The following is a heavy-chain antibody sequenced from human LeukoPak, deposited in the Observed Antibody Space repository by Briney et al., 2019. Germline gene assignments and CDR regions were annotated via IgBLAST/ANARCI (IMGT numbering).Heavy chain of an antibody. J-gene: IGHJ5*02. CDR1: GYTFTGYY. D-gene: IGHD4-17*01. Sequence: ASVKVSCKASGYTFTGYYMHWVRQAPGQGLEWMGWINPNSGGTNYAQKFQGWVTMTRDTSISTAYMELSRLRSDDTAVYYCARGGMTTVTGGHNWFDPWGQGTLVTVSS. CDR3: ARGGMTTVTGGHNWFDP. V-gene: IGHV1-2*04. CDR2: INPNSGGT.